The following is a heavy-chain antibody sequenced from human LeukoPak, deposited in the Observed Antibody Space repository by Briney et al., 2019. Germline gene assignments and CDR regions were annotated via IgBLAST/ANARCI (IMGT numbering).Heavy chain of an antibody. CDR3: ARAGGDHFDY. CDR2: IYTSGST. CDR1: GGSISSYY. D-gene: IGHD2-21*02. Sequence: SETLSLTCTVSGGSISSYYWSWIRQPAGKGLGWIGRIYTSGSTNYNPSLKSRVTMSVDTSKNQFSLKLSSVTAADTAVYYCARAGGDHFDYWGQGTLVTVSS. V-gene: IGHV4-4*07. J-gene: IGHJ4*02.